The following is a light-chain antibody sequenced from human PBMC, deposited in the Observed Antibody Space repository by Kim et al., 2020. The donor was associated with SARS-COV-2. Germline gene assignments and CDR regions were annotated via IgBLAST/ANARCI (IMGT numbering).Light chain of an antibody. CDR3: QAWDSSVV. CDR1: KLGIKY. Sequence: SLSPGQTASITCSGDKLGIKYAGWYQPKPGQPPVRFIYQDSKRPSGIPDRFSGSNSGNTATLTISGTQAMDEADYYCQAWDSSVVFGGGTQLTVL. J-gene: IGLJ2*01. V-gene: IGLV3-1*01. CDR2: QDS.